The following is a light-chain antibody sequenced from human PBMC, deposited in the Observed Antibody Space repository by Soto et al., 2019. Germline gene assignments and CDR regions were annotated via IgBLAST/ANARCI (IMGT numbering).Light chain of an antibody. CDR3: SSYAGSNNLV. CDR2: EVN. Sequence: QSALTQPPSASGSPVQSVTISCTGTSSDVGGYNYVAWYQQHPGKAPKFIIYEVNKRPSGVPDRFSGSKSGNTASLNVSGLQAEDEADYYCSSYAGSNNLVFGGGTKLTVL. J-gene: IGLJ2*01. V-gene: IGLV2-8*01. CDR1: SSDVGGYNY.